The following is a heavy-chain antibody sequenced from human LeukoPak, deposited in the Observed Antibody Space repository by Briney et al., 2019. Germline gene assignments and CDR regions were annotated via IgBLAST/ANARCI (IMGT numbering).Heavy chain of an antibody. J-gene: IGHJ6*02. Sequence: GGSLRLSCAASGFTLGNNYMSWVRQAPGKGLEWVSIISSGGTTSYADSVKGRFTISRDNSRNTLYLQMNSLRAEDKAVYYCATRGAPGYYYGMDVWGQGTTVTVCS. CDR1: GFTLGNNY. D-gene: IGHD1-26*01. CDR2: ISSGGTT. CDR3: ATRGAPGYYYGMDV. V-gene: IGHV3-66*01.